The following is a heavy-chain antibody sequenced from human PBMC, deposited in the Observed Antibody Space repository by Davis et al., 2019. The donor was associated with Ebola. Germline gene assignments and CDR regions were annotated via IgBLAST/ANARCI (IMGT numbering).Heavy chain of an antibody. CDR1: GFTFSSYA. J-gene: IGHJ4*02. CDR3: AKQGEVTPGQNYFDS. CDR2: ISGSGGTT. Sequence: PGGSLRLSCAASGFTFSSYAMSWDRQAPGKGLEWVSLISGSGGTTYYADSVKGRFTISRDNSKNTLYLQMNSLRVEDTAVYYCAKQGEVTPGQNYFDSWGQGILVTVSS. D-gene: IGHD1-1*01. V-gene: IGHV3-23*01.